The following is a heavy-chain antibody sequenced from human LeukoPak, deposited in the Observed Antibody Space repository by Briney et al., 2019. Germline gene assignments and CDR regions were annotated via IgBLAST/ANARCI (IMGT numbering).Heavy chain of an antibody. D-gene: IGHD3-16*02. V-gene: IGHV3-7*01. CDR1: GFTFSSYW. CDR3: ARADYVWGSYRYFSAFDI. Sequence: GGSLRLSCAASGFTFSSYWMSWVRQAPGKGLEWVANIKQDGSEKYYVDSVKGRFTISRDNAKYSLYLQMNSLRAEDTAVYYCARADYVWGSYRYFSAFDIWGQGTMVTVSS. J-gene: IGHJ3*02. CDR2: IKQDGSEK.